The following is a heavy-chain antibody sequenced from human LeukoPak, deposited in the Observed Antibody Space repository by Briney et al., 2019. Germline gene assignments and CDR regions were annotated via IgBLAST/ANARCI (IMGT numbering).Heavy chain of an antibody. CDR2: ISSVGSHK. J-gene: IGHJ6*03. CDR1: GFTFDVYA. V-gene: IGHV3-30*04. CDR3: AKAAMAKRAPFGYYMDV. D-gene: IGHD5-18*01. Sequence: PRGSLRLSCAAAGFTFDVYAMQWVSHAPGKGLGWVASISSVGSHKYYADSATERLTIQRDNSKNTLYLQVNSLRAEDTAVYYCAKAAMAKRAPFGYYMDVWGKGTTVTVSS.